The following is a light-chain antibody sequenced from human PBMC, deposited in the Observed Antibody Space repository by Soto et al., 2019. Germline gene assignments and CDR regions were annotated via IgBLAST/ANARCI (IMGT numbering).Light chain of an antibody. V-gene: IGKV3-15*01. J-gene: IGKJ4*01. CDR3: QQYMHWPLT. CDR2: GAS. Sequence: EIVMTQSPATLSVSPGERATLSCRASQSISINLAWYQQKPGQAPRLLIYGASTRATGIPARFSGSGSWAEFTLTISSLQSEDFALYYCQQYMHWPLTFGGGTKGEIK. CDR1: QSISIN.